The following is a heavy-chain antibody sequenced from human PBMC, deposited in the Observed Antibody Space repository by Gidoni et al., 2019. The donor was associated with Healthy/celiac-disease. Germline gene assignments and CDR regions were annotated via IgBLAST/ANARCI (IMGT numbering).Heavy chain of an antibody. V-gene: IGHV5-51*03. D-gene: IGHD4-17*01. J-gene: IGHJ4*02. CDR2: IYPGASDT. CDR3: AKEADYGGQREVDY. Sequence: EVQLVQSGAEEKNPGESLKISCKGSGYSLTRYWLGWVRQMPGKGLDWMGIIYPGASDTRYSPSFQGQVTISADKSISTAYLQWSSLKASDTAMYYCAKEADYGGQREVDYWGQGTLVTVSS. CDR1: GYSLTRYW.